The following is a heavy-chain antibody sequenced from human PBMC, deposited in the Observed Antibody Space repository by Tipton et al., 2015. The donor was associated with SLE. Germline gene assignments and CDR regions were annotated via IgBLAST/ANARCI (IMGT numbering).Heavy chain of an antibody. J-gene: IGHJ4*02. Sequence: QLVQSGSELKKPGASVKVSCKASGYPFTSFAINWVRQAPGQGLEWMAWINTNTGDPTSAQAFTGRFVFSLDTSVSTTYLQISNLKAVDTTVYYCARDRDFDHWGEGTLVTVSA. CDR2: INTNTGDP. CDR1: GYPFTSFA. CDR3: ARDRDFDH. V-gene: IGHV7-4-1*02.